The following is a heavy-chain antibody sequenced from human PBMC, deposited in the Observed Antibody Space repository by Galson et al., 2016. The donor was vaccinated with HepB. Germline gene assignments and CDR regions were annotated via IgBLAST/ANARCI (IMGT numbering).Heavy chain of an antibody. CDR2: TSYDGSNK. Sequence: SLRLSCAASGFTLRSHAMHWVRQAPGKGLEWVAVTSYDGSNKNYADSVKGRFTVSRDNSKNTVYLQMNILKVEDTAVYFCAKDSSYCIGDSCHSDHYYYGMDVWGKGTTVTVSS. CDR3: AKDSSYCIGDSCHSDHYYYGMDV. J-gene: IGHJ6*04. CDR1: GFTLRSHA. D-gene: IGHD2-15*01. V-gene: IGHV3-30*18.